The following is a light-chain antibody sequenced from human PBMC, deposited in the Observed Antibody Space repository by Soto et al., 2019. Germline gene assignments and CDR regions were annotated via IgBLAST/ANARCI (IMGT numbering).Light chain of an antibody. CDR1: SSDVGGYNY. J-gene: IGLJ2*01. CDR2: GVS. CDR3: CSNAGSYTHVV. Sequence: QSALTQPRSVSGSPGQSVTISCTGTSSDVGGYNYVSWYQQHPGKVPKLMIYGVSKRPSGVPDRFSGSKSGNTASLIISGLQVEDEADYYCCSNAGSYTHVVFGGGTKLTVL. V-gene: IGLV2-11*01.